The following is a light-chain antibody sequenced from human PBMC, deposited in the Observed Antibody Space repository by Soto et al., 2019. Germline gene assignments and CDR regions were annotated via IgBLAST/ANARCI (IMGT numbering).Light chain of an antibody. CDR3: QQSYSTPQT. CDR1: QSISSY. V-gene: IGKV1-39*01. J-gene: IGKJ2*01. CDR2: AAS. Sequence: DILMTQSPSSVSASVGDRVTITCRASQSISSYLNWYQQKPGKAPKVLIYAASSLQSGVPSRFSGSGSGTDFTLTISSLQPEDFATYYCQQSYSTPQTFGQGTNLEIK.